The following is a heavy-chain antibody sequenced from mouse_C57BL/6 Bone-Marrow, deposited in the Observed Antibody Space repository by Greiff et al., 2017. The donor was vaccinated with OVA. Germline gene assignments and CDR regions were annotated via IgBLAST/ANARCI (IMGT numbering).Heavy chain of an antibody. V-gene: IGHV3-5*01. Sequence: EVMLVESGPGLVKPSQTVFLTCTVTGISITTGNYRWSWIRQFPGNKLEWIGYIYYSGTITYHPSLTSRTTITRDTPKNQFFLEMNSLTAEDTATYYCARDGYYGSSSYWYFDVWGTGTTVTVAS. CDR2: IYYSGTI. D-gene: IGHD1-1*01. CDR3: ARDGYYGSSSYWYFDV. J-gene: IGHJ1*03. CDR1: GISITTGNYR.